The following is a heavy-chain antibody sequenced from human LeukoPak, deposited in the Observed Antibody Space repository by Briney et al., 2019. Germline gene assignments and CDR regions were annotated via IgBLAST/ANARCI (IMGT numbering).Heavy chain of an antibody. CDR3: ARVSAYDGY. CDR1: VFTVSNYS. CDR2: ISGSGGST. Sequence: GGSQSLPFAPAVFTVSNYSMGSARQAPGKGLEWVSAISGSGGSTYYADSVKGRFTISRDNSKNTLYLQMNSLRAGEPAVYYLARVSAYDGYWGWAPVVTVSS. V-gene: IGHV3-23*01. D-gene: IGHD5-12*01. J-gene: IGHJ4*02.